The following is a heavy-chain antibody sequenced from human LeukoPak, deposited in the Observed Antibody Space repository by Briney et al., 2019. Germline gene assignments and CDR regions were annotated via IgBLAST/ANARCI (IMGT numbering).Heavy chain of an antibody. V-gene: IGHV1-69*13. Sequence: SVKVSCKASGGTFNTDAIIWVRQALGEGLEWMGRIIPVFGTPIYAQKFQAKVTITADGSTSTGYMELTSLTTEDTAVYYCARQAPGEWELLRSSAEYYYHGMDVWGQGTTVIVSS. J-gene: IGHJ6*02. CDR1: GGTFNTDA. CDR2: IIPVFGTP. D-gene: IGHD1-26*01. CDR3: ARQAPGEWELLRSSAEYYYHGMDV.